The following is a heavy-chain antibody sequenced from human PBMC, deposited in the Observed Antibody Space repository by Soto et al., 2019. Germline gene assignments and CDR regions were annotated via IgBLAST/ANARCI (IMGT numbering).Heavy chain of an antibody. CDR2: IYYSGST. CDR3: AGPSAAAGTYYYYGMHV. Sequence: SETLSLTCTVSGGSISSSSYYWGWIRQPPGKGLEWIGSIYYSGSTYYNPSLKSRVTMSVDTSKNQFSLKLSSVTAADTAVYYCAGPSAAAGTYYYYGMHVWGQGTTVTVSS. V-gene: IGHV4-39*01. J-gene: IGHJ6*02. CDR1: GGSISSSSYY. D-gene: IGHD6-13*01.